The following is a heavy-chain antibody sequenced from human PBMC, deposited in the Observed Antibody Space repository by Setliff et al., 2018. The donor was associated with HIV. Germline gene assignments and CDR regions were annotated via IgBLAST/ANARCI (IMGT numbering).Heavy chain of an antibody. V-gene: IGHV1-69*05. D-gene: IGHD3-10*01. CDR2: IIPIFGTA. CDR3: ARTREMVRGVITPAFDY. Sequence: SVKVSCKASGGTFSSYTINWVRQTPGQGLEWMGGIIPIFGTANYAQKFQGRVTITTDESTSTAYMELSSLRSEDTALYYCARTREMVRGVITPAFDYWGLGTLVTVSS. J-gene: IGHJ4*02. CDR1: GGTFSSYT.